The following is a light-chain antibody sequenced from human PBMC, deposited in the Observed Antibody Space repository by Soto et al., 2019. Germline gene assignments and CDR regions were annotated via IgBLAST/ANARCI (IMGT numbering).Light chain of an antibody. CDR2: GAS. CDR3: QQYTNWPPTT. CDR1: QSVSTI. Sequence: EIVMTESPAALSVSPGERSTLSCMASQSVSTILAWYQQRPGQAPRLLIYGASTRATGVPARFSGRGSGTEFTLTISSLQSEDFAVYYCQQYTNWPPTTFGQGTRLEIK. V-gene: IGKV3-15*01. J-gene: IGKJ5*01.